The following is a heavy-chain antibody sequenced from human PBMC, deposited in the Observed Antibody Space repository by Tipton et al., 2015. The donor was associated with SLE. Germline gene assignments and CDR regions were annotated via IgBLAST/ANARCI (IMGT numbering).Heavy chain of an antibody. Sequence: TLSLTCTVSGGSISSGGYYWSWIRQHPGKGLEWIGYIYYSGSTYYNPSLKGRVTISVDTSKNQFSLKLSSVTAADTAVYYCASCSKSDAFDIWGQGTMVTVSS. CDR3: ASCSKSDAFDI. CDR1: GGSISSGGYY. D-gene: IGHD2-2*01. CDR2: IYYSGST. J-gene: IGHJ3*02. V-gene: IGHV4-31*03.